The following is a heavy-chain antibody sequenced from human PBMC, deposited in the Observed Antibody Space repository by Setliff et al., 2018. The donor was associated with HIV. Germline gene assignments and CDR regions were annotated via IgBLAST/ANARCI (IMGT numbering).Heavy chain of an antibody. CDR3: ARQLSNSLDY. Sequence: ASVKVSCKASGYTFTTHDNTHDINWVRQAPGQGLEWMGWMSPNSDNRGYAQKFQGRVTMTRGTSINTAYMELSRLRSDDTAVYYCARQLSNSLDYWGQGTLVTVSS. CDR1: GYTFTTHD. V-gene: IGHV1-8*01. J-gene: IGHJ4*02. CDR2: MSPNSDNR. D-gene: IGHD7-27*01.